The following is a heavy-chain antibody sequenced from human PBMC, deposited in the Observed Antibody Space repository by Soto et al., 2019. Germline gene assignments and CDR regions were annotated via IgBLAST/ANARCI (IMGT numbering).Heavy chain of an antibody. V-gene: IGHV3-33*01. CDR1: GFTFSSYG. D-gene: IGHD1-26*01. J-gene: IGHJ4*02. CDR3: ARAGEGSMTYYLLDY. Sequence: PGGSLRLSCAASGFTFSSYGMHWVRQAPGKGLEWVAVIWYDGSNKYYADSVKGRFTISRDNSKNTLYLQMNSLRAEDTAVYYCARAGEGSMTYYLLDYWGQGTLVTVSS. CDR2: IWYDGSNK.